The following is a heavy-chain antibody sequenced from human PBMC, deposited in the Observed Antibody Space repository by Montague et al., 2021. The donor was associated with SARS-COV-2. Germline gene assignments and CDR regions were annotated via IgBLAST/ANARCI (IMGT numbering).Heavy chain of an antibody. D-gene: IGHD6-19*01. CDR3: ARDRRGMAMAGRAYYYYYMGV. V-gene: IGHV4-61*09. CDR1: GASISSANDY. Sequence: TLSLTCSVSGASISSANDYWTWIRQPAGKGLEWIGHISTSGSSSYNPSLKSRVTIILDTSKQQFSLELTSVTAADTAVYYCARDRRGMAMAGRAYYYYYMGVWGKGTTVTVSS. J-gene: IGHJ6*03. CDR2: ISTSGSS.